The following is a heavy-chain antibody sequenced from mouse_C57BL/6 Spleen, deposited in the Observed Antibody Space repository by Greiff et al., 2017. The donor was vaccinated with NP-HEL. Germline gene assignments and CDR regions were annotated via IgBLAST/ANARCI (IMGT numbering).Heavy chain of an antibody. V-gene: IGHV5-4*03. Sequence: EVMLVESGGGLVKPGGSLKLSCAASGFTFSSYAMSWVRQTPEKRLEWVATISDGGSYTYYPDTVKGRFTISRDNAKNNLYLQMSHLKSEDTAMYYCARSYYYGSSYYYYAMDYWGQGTSVTVSS. J-gene: IGHJ4*01. CDR1: GFTFSSYA. CDR3: ARSYYYGSSYYYYAMDY. CDR2: ISDGGSYT. D-gene: IGHD1-1*01.